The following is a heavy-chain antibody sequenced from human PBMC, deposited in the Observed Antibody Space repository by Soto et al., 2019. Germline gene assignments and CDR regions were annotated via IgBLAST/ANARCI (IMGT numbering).Heavy chain of an antibody. Sequence: PSETLSLTCTVSGGSISSGGYYWGWIRQHPGKGLEWIGYIYYSGSTYYNPSLKSRVTISVDTSKNQFSLKLSSVTAADTAVYYCARGVTYYYDSSGYYLNWFDPWGQGTLVTVSS. CDR1: GGSISSGGYY. J-gene: IGHJ5*02. CDR2: IYYSGST. V-gene: IGHV4-31*03. CDR3: ARGVTYYYDSSGYYLNWFDP. D-gene: IGHD3-22*01.